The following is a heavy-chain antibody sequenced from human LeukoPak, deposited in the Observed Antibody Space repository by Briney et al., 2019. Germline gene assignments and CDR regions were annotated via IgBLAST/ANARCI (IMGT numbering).Heavy chain of an antibody. Sequence: SETLSLTCTVSGGSVSSGSYYWSWIRQPPGKGLEWIGYIYYSGSTNYNPSLKSRVTISVDTSKNQFSLKPSSVTAADTAVYYCARDPGYYGMDVWGKGTTVTVSS. CDR1: GGSVSSGSYY. J-gene: IGHJ6*04. CDR3: ARDPGYYGMDV. V-gene: IGHV4-61*01. CDR2: IYYSGST.